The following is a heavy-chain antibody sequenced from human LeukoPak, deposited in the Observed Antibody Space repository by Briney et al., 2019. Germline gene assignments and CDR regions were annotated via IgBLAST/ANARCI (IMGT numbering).Heavy chain of an antibody. J-gene: IGHJ4*02. CDR1: GGSISSSSYY. Sequence: SETLSLTCTVSGGSISSSSYYWDWVRQPPGKGLESIGGIYYSGSTYYNPPLKSRVTISVDTSKNQFSLNLSSVTAADTAVYYCARRGVTSALDSWGQGTLVTVSS. D-gene: IGHD2-2*01. CDR2: IYYSGST. V-gene: IGHV4-39*01. CDR3: ARRGVTSALDS.